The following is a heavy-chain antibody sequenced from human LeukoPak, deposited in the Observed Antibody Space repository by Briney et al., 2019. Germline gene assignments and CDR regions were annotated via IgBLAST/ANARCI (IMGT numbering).Heavy chain of an antibody. J-gene: IGHJ5*02. CDR1: GGSISSSSYY. D-gene: IGHD6-6*01. V-gene: IGHV4-39*07. CDR3: ARDLVIAPLNWFDP. Sequence: SETLSLTCTVSGGSISSSSYYWGWIRQPPGKGLEWIGSIYHSGSTYYNPSLKSRVTISVDTSKNQFSLKLSSVTAADTAVYYCARDLVIAPLNWFDPWGQGTLVTVSS. CDR2: IYHSGST.